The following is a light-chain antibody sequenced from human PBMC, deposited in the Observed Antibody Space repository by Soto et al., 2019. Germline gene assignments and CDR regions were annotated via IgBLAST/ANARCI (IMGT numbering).Light chain of an antibody. J-gene: IGKJ1*01. CDR2: KAS. Sequence: DTQMTQSPSTLSGSVGDRVTITCRASQTISSWLAWYQQKPGKAPKLLIYKASTLKSGVPSRFSGSGSGTEFTLTISSLQPDDFATYYCQHYNSYSEAFXQGTKADIK. CDR1: QTISSW. V-gene: IGKV1-5*03. CDR3: QHYNSYSEA.